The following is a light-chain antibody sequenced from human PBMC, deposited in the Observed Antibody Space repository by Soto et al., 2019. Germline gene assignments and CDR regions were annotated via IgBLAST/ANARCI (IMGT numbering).Light chain of an antibody. V-gene: IGLV2-11*01. CDR1: SSDVGAYNY. CDR3: CSYAGSPYV. J-gene: IGLJ1*01. Sequence: QSALTQPRSVSGSPGQSVTISCTGASSDVGAYNYVSWYQQHPGKAPKLMIYDVSTRPSGVPDRFSGSKSGTTASLTISGLQVEDEADYYCCSYAGSPYVFGTGTKLTVL. CDR2: DVS.